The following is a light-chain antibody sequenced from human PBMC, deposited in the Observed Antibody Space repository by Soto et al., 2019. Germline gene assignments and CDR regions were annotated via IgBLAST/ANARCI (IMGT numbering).Light chain of an antibody. V-gene: IGKV3D-15*01. J-gene: IGKJ5*01. Sequence: EILMTQSPATLSVSPGERATLSCRASQSVRSNLAWYQQKPVQAPRLLIYSASSRATGIPDRFSGSGSGTDYTLTISRLEPEDSAVYYCQQYNNWPITFGQGTRLEIK. CDR3: QQYNNWPIT. CDR1: QSVRSN. CDR2: SAS.